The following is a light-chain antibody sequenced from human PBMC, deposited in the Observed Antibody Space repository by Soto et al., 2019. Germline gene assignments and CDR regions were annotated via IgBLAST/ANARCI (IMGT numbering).Light chain of an antibody. V-gene: IGLV2-14*01. J-gene: IGLJ1*01. CDR2: DVT. CDR1: NSDFCGYDY. CDR3: ISYASINTYV. Sequence: QSVLTQPPSVSGSPGQSITISCTGTNSDFCGYDYVSWYQQHPGKAPKLMIYDVTNRPSGVSNRFSGSKSGNTASLTISGLQAEDGADYYCISYASINTYVFGTGTKVTVL.